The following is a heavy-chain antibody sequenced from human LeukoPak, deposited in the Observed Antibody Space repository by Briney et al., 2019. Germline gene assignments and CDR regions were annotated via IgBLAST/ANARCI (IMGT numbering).Heavy chain of an antibody. D-gene: IGHD6-13*01. Sequence: GGSLRISCAASGFTFDDYAMHWVRQAPGKGLDWVSGISWNSGSIAYADSVKGRFTISRDNAKNSLYLQMNSLRAEDTALDYCAKEKYSSSWYEAYFHHWGQGTLVTVSS. CDR2: ISWNSGSI. V-gene: IGHV3-9*01. CDR1: GFTFDDYA. CDR3: AKEKYSSSWYEAYFHH. J-gene: IGHJ1*01.